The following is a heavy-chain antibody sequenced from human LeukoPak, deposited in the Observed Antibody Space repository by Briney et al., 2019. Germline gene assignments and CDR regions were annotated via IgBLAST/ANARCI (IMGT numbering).Heavy chain of an antibody. Sequence: GGSLRLSCAASGFTFSSYGTSWVRQVPGKGLEWVSAISGSGGSTYYADSVKGRFTISRDNSKNTLYLQMNSLRAEDTAVYYCANSMVRGVMGNWGQGTLVTVSS. CDR2: ISGSGGST. CDR1: GFTFSSYG. J-gene: IGHJ4*02. CDR3: ANSMVRGVMGN. D-gene: IGHD3-10*01. V-gene: IGHV3-23*01.